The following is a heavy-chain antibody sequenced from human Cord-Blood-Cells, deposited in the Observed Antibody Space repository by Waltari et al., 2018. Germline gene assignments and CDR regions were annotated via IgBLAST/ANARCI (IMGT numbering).Heavy chain of an antibody. CDR1: GGTFSSYA. V-gene: IGHV1-69*01. CDR3: ARRSNYYDSSGYYFDY. Sequence: QVQLVQSGAAVTKPGSSVKVSCKASGGTFSSYAIRWVRPAPGQGLEWMGGIIPIFGTANYAQKFQGRVTITADESTSTAYMELSSLRSEDTAVYYCARRSNYYDSSGYYFDYWGQGTLVTVSS. D-gene: IGHD3-22*01. CDR2: IIPIFGTA. J-gene: IGHJ4*02.